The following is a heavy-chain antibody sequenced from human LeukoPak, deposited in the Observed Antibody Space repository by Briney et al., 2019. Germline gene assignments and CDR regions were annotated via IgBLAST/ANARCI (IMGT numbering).Heavy chain of an antibody. J-gene: IGHJ4*02. D-gene: IGHD3-22*01. Sequence: TGESLKISCKGSGYSFTSYWIGWVRQMPGKGLEWMGIIYPGDSDTRYSPSFQGRVTISADKSISTAYLQWSSLKASDTAMYYCARQQYYYDSSGYYYRGREFDYWGQGTLVTVSS. CDR2: IYPGDSDT. V-gene: IGHV5-51*01. CDR1: GYSFTSYW. CDR3: ARQQYYYDSSGYYYRGREFDY.